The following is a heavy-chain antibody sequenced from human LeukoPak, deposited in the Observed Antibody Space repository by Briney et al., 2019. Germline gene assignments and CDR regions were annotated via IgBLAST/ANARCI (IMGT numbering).Heavy chain of an antibody. CDR3: VRGDYGDYTLFDY. Sequence: GRSLRLSCAASGFTVSSNYMSWVCQAPGKGLEWGSAIYSGGSTYYADSVKGRLTISRDNSKNTLYLQMNGLRAEDTAVYYCVRGDYGDYTLFDYWGQGTLVTVSS. V-gene: IGHV3-53*01. CDR1: GFTVSSNY. CDR2: IYSGGST. D-gene: IGHD4-17*01. J-gene: IGHJ4*02.